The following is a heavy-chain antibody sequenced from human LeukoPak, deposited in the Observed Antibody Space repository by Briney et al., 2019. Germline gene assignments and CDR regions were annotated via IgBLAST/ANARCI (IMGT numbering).Heavy chain of an antibody. J-gene: IGHJ6*03. D-gene: IGHD6-13*01. CDR2: ISSSGSTI. V-gene: IGHV3-11*04. CDR1: GFTFSDYY. Sequence: GGSLRLSCAASGFTFSDYYMSWIRQAPGKGLEWVSYISSSGSTIYYADSVKGRFTISRDNAKNSLYLQMNSLRAENTAVYYCARARRIAAAGGYYYYYYMDVWGKGTTVTVSS. CDR3: ARARRIAAAGGYYYYYYMDV.